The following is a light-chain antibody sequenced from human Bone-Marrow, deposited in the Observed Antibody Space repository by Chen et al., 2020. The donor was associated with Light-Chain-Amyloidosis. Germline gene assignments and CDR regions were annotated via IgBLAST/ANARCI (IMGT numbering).Light chain of an antibody. V-gene: IGLV6-57*01. Sequence: NFMLTQPHSASASPGNTVIISRPRSSGSIATNYVQWYQQRPGSSPTTVIYEDDQRPSGVPDRFSGSIDRSSNSASLTISGLKTEDEADYYCQSYQGSSQGVFGGGTKLTVL. CDR2: EDD. CDR1: SGSIATNY. J-gene: IGLJ3*02. CDR3: QSYQGSSQGV.